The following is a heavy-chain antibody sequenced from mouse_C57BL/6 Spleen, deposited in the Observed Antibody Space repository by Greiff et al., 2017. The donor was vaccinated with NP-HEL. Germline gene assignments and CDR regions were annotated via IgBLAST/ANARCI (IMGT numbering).Heavy chain of an antibody. CDR3: ARGGTTVGPHWYFDV. CDR1: GYTFTSYW. J-gene: IGHJ1*03. V-gene: IGHV1-55*01. D-gene: IGHD1-1*01. Sequence: QVQLKQPGAELVKPGASVKMSCKASGYTFTSYWITWVKQRPGQGLEWIGDIYPGSGSTNYNEKFKSKATLTVDTSSSTAYMQLSSLTSEDSAVYYCARGGTTVGPHWYFDVWGTGTTVTVSS. CDR2: IYPGSGST.